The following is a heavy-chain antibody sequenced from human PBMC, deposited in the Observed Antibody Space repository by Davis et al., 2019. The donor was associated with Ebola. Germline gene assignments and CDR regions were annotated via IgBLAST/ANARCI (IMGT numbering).Heavy chain of an antibody. J-gene: IGHJ4*02. D-gene: IGHD3-10*01. Sequence: AASVKVSCKTFGYTFSSYGISWVRQAPGQGLEWMGWINPYIGNTNYAQSLQGRVTMTTETSTGTAYMELRSLTSDDTAVYYCAREYSGGRFGDYFDYWGQGTLVTVSS. CDR3: AREYSGGRFGDYFDY. CDR2: INPYIGNT. CDR1: GYTFSSYG. V-gene: IGHV1-18*01.